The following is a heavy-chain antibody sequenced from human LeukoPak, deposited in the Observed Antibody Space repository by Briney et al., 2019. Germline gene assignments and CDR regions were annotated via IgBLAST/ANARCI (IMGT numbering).Heavy chain of an antibody. CDR2: INPNSGGT. CDR3: ARDYGDYGDLNWFDP. Sequence: GASVKVSCKASGYTFTGYYMHWVRQAPGQGLEWMGCINPNSGGTNYAQKFQGRVTMTRDTSISTAYMELSRLRSDDTAVYYCARDYGDYGDLNWFDPWGQGTLVTVSS. D-gene: IGHD4-17*01. V-gene: IGHV1-2*02. CDR1: GYTFTGYY. J-gene: IGHJ5*02.